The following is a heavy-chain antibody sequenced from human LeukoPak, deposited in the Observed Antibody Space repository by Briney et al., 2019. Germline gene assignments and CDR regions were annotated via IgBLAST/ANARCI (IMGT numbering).Heavy chain of an antibody. CDR3: ARGDGYSGYDYYYYGMDV. CDR2: ISAYNGNT. J-gene: IGHJ6*02. Sequence: ASVKVSCKASGYTFTSYGISWVRQAPGQGLEWMGWISAYNGNTNYAQKLQGRVTMTTDTSTSTAYMELSRLRSDDTAVYYCARGDGYSGYDYYYYGMDVWGQGTTVTVSS. V-gene: IGHV1-18*01. D-gene: IGHD5-12*01. CDR1: GYTFTSYG.